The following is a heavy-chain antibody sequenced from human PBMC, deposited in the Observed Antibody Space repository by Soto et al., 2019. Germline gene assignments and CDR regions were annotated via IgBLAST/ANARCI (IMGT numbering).Heavy chain of an antibody. D-gene: IGHD2-15*01. CDR1: GFTFSSYS. CDR3: SRVDPSAKSPDY. V-gene: IGHV3-21*04. CDR2: ISSSSSYI. Sequence: GGSLRLSCAASGFTFSSYSMNWVRQAPGKGLEWVSSISSSSSYIYYADSVKGRFTISRDNAKNSLYLQMNSLRAEDTAVYYCSRVDPSAKSPDYWGQGTLVTVSS. J-gene: IGHJ4*02.